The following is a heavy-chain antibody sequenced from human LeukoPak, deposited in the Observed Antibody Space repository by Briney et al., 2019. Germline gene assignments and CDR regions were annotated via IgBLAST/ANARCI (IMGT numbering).Heavy chain of an antibody. CDR1: GHTFSSDV. D-gene: IGHD2/OR15-2a*01. Sequence: ASVKVSCKASGHTFSSDVMHWVRQAPGQSLEWMGWINANTGNPTYAQGFTGRFVFSLDTSVSTAYLQISSLKAEDTAVYYCARVRSTYYSDYWGQGTLVAVSS. V-gene: IGHV7-4-1*02. J-gene: IGHJ4*02. CDR3: ARVRSTYYSDY. CDR2: INANTGNP.